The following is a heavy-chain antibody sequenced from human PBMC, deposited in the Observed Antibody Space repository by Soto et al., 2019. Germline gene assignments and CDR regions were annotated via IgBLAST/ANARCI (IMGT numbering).Heavy chain of an antibody. Sequence: EVQLLDSGGGLVQPRGSLRLSCAASGFTFNNYAMSWVRQAPGKGLEWVSSISASGGSTNYADSVKGRFTISRDNSENTVYLQMNSLRAEDTAVYYCVKTRLAGGFDYWGQGSLVTVSS. J-gene: IGHJ4*02. CDR2: ISASGGST. CDR3: VKTRLAGGFDY. V-gene: IGHV3-23*01. CDR1: GFTFNNYA. D-gene: IGHD3-16*01.